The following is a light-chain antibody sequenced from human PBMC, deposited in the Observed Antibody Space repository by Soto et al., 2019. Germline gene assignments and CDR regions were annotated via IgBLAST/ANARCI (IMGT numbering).Light chain of an antibody. V-gene: IGLV2-14*01. Sequence: QSALTQPASVSGSPGQSITISCTGTSSDVGGYNYVSWYQPHPGKAPKLMIYEVTNRPSGVSNRFSGSKSGNTASLTISGRQAEDEADYYCSSYTSSSTSVFGGGTKLTVL. CDR2: EVT. J-gene: IGLJ3*02. CDR1: SSDVGGYNY. CDR3: SSYTSSSTSV.